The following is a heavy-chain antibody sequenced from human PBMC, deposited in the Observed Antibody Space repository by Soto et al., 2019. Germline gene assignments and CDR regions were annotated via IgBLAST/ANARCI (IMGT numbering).Heavy chain of an antibody. CDR2: ITDNGGST. CDR3: AKERATTTAFDY. D-gene: IGHD4-17*01. J-gene: IGHJ4*02. CDR1: GFTFSRDG. V-gene: IGHV3-23*01. Sequence: EVQLLESGGVLVQAGGSLRLSCAASGFTFSRDGMSWVRQAPGKGLEWVSLITDNGGSTYYADSVKGRFTISRDNTKNTLCLQMNSLRAEDTAVYYCAKERATTTAFDYWCQGALVTVSS.